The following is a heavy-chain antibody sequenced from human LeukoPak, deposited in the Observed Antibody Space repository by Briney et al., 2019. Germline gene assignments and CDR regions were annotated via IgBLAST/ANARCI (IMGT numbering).Heavy chain of an antibody. V-gene: IGHV4-59*01. Sequence: SGTLSLTCTVSGGSISTYYWSWIRQPPGKGLEWIGYIYYSGSTSYNPSLKSRVTISVDTSKNQFSLKLSSVTAADTAVYYCAREEALGSGSFDYWSQGTLVTVSS. CDR3: AREEALGSGSFDY. CDR1: GGSISTYY. D-gene: IGHD1-26*01. J-gene: IGHJ4*02. CDR2: IYYSGST.